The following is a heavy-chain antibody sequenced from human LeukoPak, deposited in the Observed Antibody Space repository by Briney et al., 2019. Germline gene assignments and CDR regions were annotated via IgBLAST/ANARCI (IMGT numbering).Heavy chain of an antibody. CDR1: GFTFEDYA. D-gene: IGHD3-10*01. CDR2: ITWSSRAS. V-gene: IGHV3-9*01. CDR3: AKDIFTMVRGVVDY. Sequence: GGSLRLSCAASGFTFEDYAMHWVRQAPGKGLEWVSGITWSSRASAYADSVKGRFTISRDNAKNSLYLQMNSLRAEDTALYYCAKDIFTMVRGVVDYWGQGTLVTVSS. J-gene: IGHJ4*02.